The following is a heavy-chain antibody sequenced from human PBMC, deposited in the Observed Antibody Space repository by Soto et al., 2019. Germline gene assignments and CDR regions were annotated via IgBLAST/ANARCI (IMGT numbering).Heavy chain of an antibody. V-gene: IGHV2-70*13. CDR1: VFSLTSPGMC. CDR2: IERDDDEK. Sequence: SGPSLLNSTETVTLSCTFSVFSLTSPGMCVRSIRHSPGKDLDCHELIERDDDEKYYTTSLKTTLTISKATRKYQVVLTMANMEPADTATYYCARYIRGPRSLNGMDVWGQGTTVTVSS. CDR3: ARYIRGPRSLNGMDV. J-gene: IGHJ6*02. D-gene: IGHD1-20*01.